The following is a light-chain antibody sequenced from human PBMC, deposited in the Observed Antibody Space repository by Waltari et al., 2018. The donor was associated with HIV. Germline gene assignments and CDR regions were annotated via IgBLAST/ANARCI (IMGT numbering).Light chain of an antibody. V-gene: IGLV2-14*03. J-gene: IGLJ2*01. CDR2: DVS. Sequence: QSALTQPASLDSRSPSPALEPSSDVGGYNYVSWYQQHPGKAPKLMIYDVSYRPSGASNRFSGSKSGNTASLTISGLQAEDEADYSCSSYTSSTTVVFGGGTKLTVL. CDR3: SSYTSSTTVV. CDR1: SSDVGGYNY.